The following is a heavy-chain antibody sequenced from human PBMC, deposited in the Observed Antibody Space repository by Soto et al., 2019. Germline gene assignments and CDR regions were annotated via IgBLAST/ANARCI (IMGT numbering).Heavy chain of an antibody. D-gene: IGHD5-12*01. CDR2: TYYRSKWYN. J-gene: IGHJ4*02. CDR3: ASRRDIYGAFCPQFEY. V-gene: IGHV6-1*01. CDR1: WDSVSINMAA. Sequence: SQALXLTGAISWDSVSINMAAFNCIMQSPSRFLEWLGRTYYRSKWYNDYAVSVKSRITINPDTSKNQISLQLNSVTPEDTAVHHCASRRDIYGAFCPQFEYWGLGILVTVYS.